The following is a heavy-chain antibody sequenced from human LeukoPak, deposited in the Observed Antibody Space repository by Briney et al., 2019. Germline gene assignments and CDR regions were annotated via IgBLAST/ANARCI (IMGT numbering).Heavy chain of an antibody. D-gene: IGHD2-2*02. J-gene: IGHJ5*02. CDR1: GFTFSSYA. CDR3: AKDRGGYCSSTSCYTGIGWLDP. V-gene: IGHV3-23*01. Sequence: TGGSLRLSCAASGFTFSSYAMSWVRQAPGKGLEWVSAISGSGGGTYYANSVKGRFTISRDISKNTLYLQMNSLRAEDTAVYYCAKDRGGYCSSTSCYTGIGWLDPWGQGTLVTVSS. CDR2: ISGSGGGT.